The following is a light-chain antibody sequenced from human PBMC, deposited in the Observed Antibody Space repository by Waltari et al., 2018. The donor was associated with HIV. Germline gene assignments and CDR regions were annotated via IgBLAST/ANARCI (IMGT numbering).Light chain of an antibody. Sequence: DIQMTQSPSTLSASIGDRVTIACRASQSISSWLAWYQQKPGKAPKVLIYKASNLKSGVPSRFSGSGSGTEFTLTISSLQPDDFATYYCQHYNSYSITFGQGTRLEIK. V-gene: IGKV1-5*03. CDR3: QHYNSYSIT. CDR2: KAS. J-gene: IGKJ5*01. CDR1: QSISSW.